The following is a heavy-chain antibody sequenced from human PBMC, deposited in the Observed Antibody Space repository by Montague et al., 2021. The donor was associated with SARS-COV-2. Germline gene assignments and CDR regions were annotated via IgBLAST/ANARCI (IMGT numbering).Heavy chain of an antibody. D-gene: IGHD2-21*01. Sequence: SETLSLTCTVSGGSISSSSYYWGWIRQPPGKGLEWIGSIYYSGSTYYNPSLKSRVTISVDTSKNQFSLKLSSVTAADTAGYYCATAFVVVIAIDAFDIWGQGTMVTVSS. CDR1: GGSISSSSYY. CDR3: ATAFVVVIAIDAFDI. V-gene: IGHV4-39*07. J-gene: IGHJ3*02. CDR2: IYYSGST.